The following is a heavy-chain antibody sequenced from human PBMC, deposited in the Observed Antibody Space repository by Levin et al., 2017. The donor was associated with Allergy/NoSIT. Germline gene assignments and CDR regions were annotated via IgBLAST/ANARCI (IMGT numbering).Heavy chain of an antibody. CDR1: GFTFSSYA. D-gene: IGHD6-19*01. V-gene: IGHV3-23*01. CDR3: AKGERSGWSDAFDI. Sequence: GESLKISCAASGFTFSSYAMSWVRQAPGKGLEWVSTIRGSGGTTYYSDSVKGRFTISRDNSKNTLYLQMNSLRAEDTAVYYCAKGERSGWSDAFDIWGQGTMVTVSS. CDR2: IRGSGGTT. J-gene: IGHJ3*02.